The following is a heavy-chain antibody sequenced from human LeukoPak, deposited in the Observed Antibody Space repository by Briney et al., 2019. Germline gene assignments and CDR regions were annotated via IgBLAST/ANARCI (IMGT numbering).Heavy chain of an antibody. CDR2: INANGGGT. J-gene: IGHJ4*02. V-gene: IGHV3-64*02. Sequence: GGSLILSCAASGFTFSNYAMHWVRQAPGMGLEYVSAINANGGGTYYADSVKGRFTISRDNSKSTLYLQLGSLRAEDMAVYCCARVLLTGYYYDYWGQGTLVTVSS. D-gene: IGHD3-9*01. CDR1: GFTFSNYA. CDR3: ARVLLTGYYYDY.